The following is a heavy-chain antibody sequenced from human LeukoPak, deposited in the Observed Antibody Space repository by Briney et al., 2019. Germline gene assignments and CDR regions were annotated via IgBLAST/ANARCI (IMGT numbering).Heavy chain of an antibody. CDR2: ISTTDNYI. D-gene: IGHD2-15*01. CDR3: GRYCSAASCRDIDY. J-gene: IGHJ4*02. Sequence: GGSLRLSCAASGFSFSTYTMNWVRQAPGKGLEWVSPISTTDNYIYYADSVKGRFTISRDNAKNSLYLQMNSLRAEDTAVYYCGRYCSAASCRDIDYWGQGTLVTVSS. CDR1: GFSFSTYT. V-gene: IGHV3-21*01.